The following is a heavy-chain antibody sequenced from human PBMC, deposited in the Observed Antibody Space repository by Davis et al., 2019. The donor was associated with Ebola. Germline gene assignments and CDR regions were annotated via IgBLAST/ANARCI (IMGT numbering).Heavy chain of an antibody. CDR3: ARASRLYCTGGACHRRVNWFDP. D-gene: IGHD2-8*02. CDR2: INHSGST. J-gene: IGHJ5*02. Sequence: MPSETLSLTCAVYGGSSSGYYWSWIRQPPGKGLEWIGEINHSGSTNYNPSLKSRVTISVDTSKNQFSLKLSSVTAADTAVYYCARASRLYCTGGACHRRVNWFDPWGQGTLVTVSS. CDR1: GGSSSGYY. V-gene: IGHV4-34*01.